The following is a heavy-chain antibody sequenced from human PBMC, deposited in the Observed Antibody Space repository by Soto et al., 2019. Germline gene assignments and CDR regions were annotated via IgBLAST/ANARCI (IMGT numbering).Heavy chain of an antibody. CDR1: GFTFSSYA. CDR3: ANLYCSSTSCVY. CDR2: ISGSGAST. V-gene: IGHV3-23*01. J-gene: IGHJ4*02. Sequence: GGSLRLXCAASGFTFSSYAMSWVRQAPGKGLEWVSGISGSGASTYYADSVKGRFTISRDNSKNTLYLQMNSLRAEDTAVYYCANLYCSSTSCVYWGQGTLVTVSS. D-gene: IGHD2-2*01.